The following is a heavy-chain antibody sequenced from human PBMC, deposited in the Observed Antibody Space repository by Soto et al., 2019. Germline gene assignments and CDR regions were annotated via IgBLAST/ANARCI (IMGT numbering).Heavy chain of an antibody. V-gene: IGHV1-69*13. D-gene: IGHD5-18*01. CDR3: ATPAEALDTAMLKGPAH. J-gene: IGHJ4*02. CDR1: GGTFSNSA. Sequence: SVKVSCKASGGTFSNSAIIWVRQAPGQGLEWMGGILPIFGTPNYAQKFQGRLTISADEFSSTAYMELNILRSEDTAVYHCATPAEALDTAMLKGPAHWGQGSLVTVSS. CDR2: ILPIFGTP.